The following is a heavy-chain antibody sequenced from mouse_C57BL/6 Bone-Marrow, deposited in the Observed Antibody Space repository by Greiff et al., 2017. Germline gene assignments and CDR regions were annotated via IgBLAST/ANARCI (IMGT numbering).Heavy chain of an antibody. CDR2: ISYDGSN. CDR1: GYSITSGYY. V-gene: IGHV3-6*01. CDR3: VKRDYYAMDY. J-gene: IGHJ4*01. Sequence: ESGPGLVKPSQSLSLTCSVTGYSITSGYYWNWIRQFPGNKLEWMGYISYDGSNNYNPSLKNRISITRDTSKNQFFLKLNSVTTEDTATYYCVKRDYYAMDYWGQGTSVTVSS.